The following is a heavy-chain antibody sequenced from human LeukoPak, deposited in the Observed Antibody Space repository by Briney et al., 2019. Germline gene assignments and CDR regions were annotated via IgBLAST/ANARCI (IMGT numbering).Heavy chain of an antibody. J-gene: IGHJ3*02. Sequence: GGSLRLSCAASGFTFSSYAMHWVRQAPGKGLEWVAVISYDGSNKYYADSVKGRFTISRDNSKNTLYLQMNSLKTEDTAVYYCTTDLSGITMVRGVPKAFDIWGQGTMVTVSS. CDR3: TTDLSGITMVRGVPKAFDI. V-gene: IGHV3-30-3*01. D-gene: IGHD3-10*01. CDR2: ISYDGSNK. CDR1: GFTFSSYA.